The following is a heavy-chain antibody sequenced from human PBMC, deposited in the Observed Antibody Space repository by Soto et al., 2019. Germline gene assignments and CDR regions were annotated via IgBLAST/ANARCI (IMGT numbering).Heavy chain of an antibody. J-gene: IGHJ6*02. Sequence: ASVKVSCKASGYTFTGYYMHWVRQAPGQGLEWMGWINPNSGGTNYAQRFQGRVTMTRDTSISTAYMELSRLRSDDTAVYYCARKKPLHDYDFLDVWGQGTTVTVSS. CDR1: GYTFTGYY. V-gene: IGHV1-2*02. CDR3: ARKKPLHDYDFLDV. CDR2: INPNSGGT. D-gene: IGHD3-3*01.